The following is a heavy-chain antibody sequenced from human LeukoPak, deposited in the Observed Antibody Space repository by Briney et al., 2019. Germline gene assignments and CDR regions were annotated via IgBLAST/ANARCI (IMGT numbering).Heavy chain of an antibody. V-gene: IGHV4-39*01. CDR1: GGSISSSSYY. Sequence: PSETLSLTRTVSGGSISSSSYYWGWIRQPPGKGLEWIGSIYYSGSTYYNPSLKSRVTISVDTSKNQFSLKLSSVTAADTAVYYCARHVAPQLVYFDYWGQGTLVTVSS. D-gene: IGHD6-6*01. CDR2: IYYSGST. CDR3: ARHVAPQLVYFDY. J-gene: IGHJ4*02.